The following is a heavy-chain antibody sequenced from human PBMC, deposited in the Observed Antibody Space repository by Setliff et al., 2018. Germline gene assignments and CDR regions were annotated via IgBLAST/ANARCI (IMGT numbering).Heavy chain of an antibody. CDR1: GFTFSNAW. D-gene: IGHD2-15*01. V-gene: IGHV3-15*01. J-gene: IGHJ4*02. Sequence: PGGSLRLSCAASGFTFSNAWMSWVRQAPGKGLEWVGRIKSKTDGGTTDYAAPVKGRFTISRDDSKNTLYLQMNSLRAEDTAVYYCAKRGPYCSGGTCHYYFDYWGQGTLVTVS. CDR3: AKRGPYCSGGTCHYYFDY. CDR2: IKSKTDGGTT.